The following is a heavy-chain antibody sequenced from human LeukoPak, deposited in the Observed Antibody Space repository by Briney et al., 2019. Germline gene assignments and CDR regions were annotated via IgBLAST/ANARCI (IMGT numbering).Heavy chain of an antibody. CDR3: ARLIAVAGTGFDY. V-gene: IGHV1-2*02. J-gene: IGHJ4*02. CDR1: GYTFTGYY. D-gene: IGHD6-19*01. Sequence: ASVKVSCKASGYTFTGYYMHWGRQAPGQGLEWMGWINPNSGGTNYAQKFQGRVTMTRDTSISTAYMELSRLRSDDTAVYYCARLIAVAGTGFDYWGQGTLVTVSS. CDR2: INPNSGGT.